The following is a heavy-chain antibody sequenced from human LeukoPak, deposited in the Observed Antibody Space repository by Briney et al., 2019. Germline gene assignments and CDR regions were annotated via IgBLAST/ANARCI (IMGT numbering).Heavy chain of an antibody. D-gene: IGHD6-19*01. V-gene: IGHV4-4*02. CDR1: GGSISSDNW. Sequence: PSGILSLTCAVSGGSISSDNWWSWVRQPPGTGLEWIGQIYHSGSTNYNPSLKSRVTISVDKSKNQFSLKLSSVTAADTAVYYCARVKVAVRLFDYWGQGTLVTVSS. CDR3: ARVKVAVRLFDY. CDR2: IYHSGST. J-gene: IGHJ4*02.